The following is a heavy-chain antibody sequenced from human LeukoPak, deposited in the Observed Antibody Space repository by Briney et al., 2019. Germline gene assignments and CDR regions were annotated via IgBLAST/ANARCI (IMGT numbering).Heavy chain of an antibody. Sequence: PSETLSLTCTVSGGSISSGDYYWSWIRQPPGKGLEWIGYIYYSGSTYYNPSLKSRLTISVDTSKNQFSLKLSSVTAADTAVYYCAGERGRYYDSSPNWGQGTLVTVSS. CDR2: IYYSGST. J-gene: IGHJ4*02. CDR1: GGSISSGDYY. D-gene: IGHD3-22*01. V-gene: IGHV4-30-4*01. CDR3: AGERGRYYDSSPN.